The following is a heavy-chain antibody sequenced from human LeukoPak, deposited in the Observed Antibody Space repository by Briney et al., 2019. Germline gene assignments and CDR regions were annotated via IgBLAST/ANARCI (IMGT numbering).Heavy chain of an antibody. CDR1: GGTVTSYA. CDR3: ARGVVGDIQEGWFDP. Sequence: SVKVSCKASGGTVTSYAISWVRQAPGQGREWRGGIIPIFGTANYAQKFQGRVTITADKSTSTAYMELSSLRSEDTAVYYCARGVVGDIQEGWFDPWGQGTLVTVSS. V-gene: IGHV1-69*06. CDR2: IIPIFGTA. D-gene: IGHD3-3*01. J-gene: IGHJ5*02.